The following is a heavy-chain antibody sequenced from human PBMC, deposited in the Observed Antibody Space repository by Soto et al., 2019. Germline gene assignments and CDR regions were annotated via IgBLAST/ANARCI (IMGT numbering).Heavy chain of an antibody. Sequence: GGSLRLSCAASGFTFSRYWMSWARQAPGKGLQWVANIKQDGSEKYYVGSVRGRFTISRDNAKNSLYLQMNSLRADDTAVYYCARDLLELPLGYWGQGTLVTVSS. V-gene: IGHV3-7*01. CDR3: ARDLLELPLGY. CDR2: IKQDGSEK. J-gene: IGHJ4*02. CDR1: GFTFSRYW. D-gene: IGHD1-7*01.